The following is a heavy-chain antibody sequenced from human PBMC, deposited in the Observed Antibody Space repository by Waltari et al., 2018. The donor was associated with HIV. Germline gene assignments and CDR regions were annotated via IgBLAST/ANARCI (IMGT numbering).Heavy chain of an antibody. V-gene: IGHV5-51*01. CDR2: IYPGDYDA. CDR3: ARSSDIIIPTVKRRPVFGLDV. J-gene: IGHJ6*02. D-gene: IGHD3-10*01. CDR1: GSSTTFAHYW. Sequence: EAQLVQSAAGVKKPGEPLKISCKATGSSTTFAHYWIAWLRQVTGKGLEWMGVIYPGDYDARYSPSFQGQVTISVDKSTTTAFLQWSTLKASDTDTYYCARSSDIIIPTVKRRPVFGLDVWGQGTTVIVSS.